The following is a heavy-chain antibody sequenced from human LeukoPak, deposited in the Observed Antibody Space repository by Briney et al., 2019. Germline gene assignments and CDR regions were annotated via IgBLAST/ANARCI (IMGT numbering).Heavy chain of an antibody. CDR1: GFTFSSYG. V-gene: IGHV3-30*18. CDR3: AKRGDVWSDSYAFPLDV. D-gene: IGHD3-3*01. Sequence: GGSLRLSCAASGFTFSSYGMHWVRQAPGKGLEWVALISYDGSNKYYADSAKGRFIISRDNSKNTLYLQMNSLRAEDTAVYYCAKRGDVWSDSYAFPLDVWGQGTTVTVSS. J-gene: IGHJ6*02. CDR2: ISYDGSNK.